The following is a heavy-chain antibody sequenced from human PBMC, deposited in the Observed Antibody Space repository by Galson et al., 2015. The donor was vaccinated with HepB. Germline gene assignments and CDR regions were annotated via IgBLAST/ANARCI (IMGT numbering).Heavy chain of an antibody. V-gene: IGHV3-48*01. D-gene: IGHD6-19*01. Sequence: SLRLSCAASGFTFSSYSMNWVRQAPGEGLEWVSYISSSSSTIYYADSVKGRFTISRDNAKNSLYLQMNSLRAEDTAVYYCARDFRVAGRGGDYWGQGTLVTVSS. J-gene: IGHJ4*02. CDR3: ARDFRVAGRGGDY. CDR1: GFTFSSYS. CDR2: ISSSSSTI.